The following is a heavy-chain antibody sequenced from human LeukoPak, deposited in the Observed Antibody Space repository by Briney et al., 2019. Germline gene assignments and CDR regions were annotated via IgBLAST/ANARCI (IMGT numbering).Heavy chain of an antibody. Sequence: PGGSLRLSCAASGFTFSSYAMSWVRQAPGKGLEWVSAISGSGGSTYYADSVKGRFTISRDNSKNTLYLQMNNLRAEDTAVYYCAKVDTIMVVVIITSGIDYWGQGTLVTVSS. J-gene: IGHJ4*02. CDR2: ISGSGGST. CDR3: AKVDTIMVVVIITSGIDY. CDR1: GFTFSSYA. V-gene: IGHV3-23*01. D-gene: IGHD3-22*01.